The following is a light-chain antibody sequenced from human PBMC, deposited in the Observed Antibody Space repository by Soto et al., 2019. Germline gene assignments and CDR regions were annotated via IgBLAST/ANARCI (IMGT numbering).Light chain of an antibody. CDR2: VAS. CDR3: QQYNDWLMST. J-gene: IGKJ2*01. Sequence: EIVMTQSPATLSVSPGERATLACRASQRVSSNLAWYQQRPGQAPRLLIYVASTRASGIPARFSGSGSGTDFPLTLVTLPSEDFAVYYCQQYNDWLMSTFGQGTKLEIK. CDR1: QRVSSN. V-gene: IGKV3-15*01.